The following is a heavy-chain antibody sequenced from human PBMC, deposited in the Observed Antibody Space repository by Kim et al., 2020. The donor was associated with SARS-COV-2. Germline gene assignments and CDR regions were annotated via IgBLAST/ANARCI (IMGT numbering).Heavy chain of an antibody. J-gene: IGHJ6*03. CDR2: IYPGDSDT. V-gene: IGHV5-51*01. Sequence: GESLKISCKGSGYSFTSYWIGWVRQMPGKGLEWMGIIYPGDSDTRYSPSFQGQVTISADKSISTAYLQWSSLKASDTAMYYCARQNSGYGGWYYYYYMDVWGKGTTVTVSS. CDR1: GYSFTSYW. CDR3: ARQNSGYGGWYYYYYMDV. D-gene: IGHD5-12*01.